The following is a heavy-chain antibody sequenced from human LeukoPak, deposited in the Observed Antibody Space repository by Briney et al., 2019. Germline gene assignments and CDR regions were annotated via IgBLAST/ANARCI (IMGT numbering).Heavy chain of an antibody. V-gene: IGHV4-59*01. Sequence: SETLSLTCTVSGGSISSYYWSWIRQPPGKGLEWIGYIYYSGSTNYNPSLKSRVTISVDTSKNQFSLKLSSVTAADTAVYYCARERDGYNPFDYWGQGTLVTVSS. CDR1: GGSISSYY. CDR3: ARERDGYNPFDY. D-gene: IGHD5-24*01. J-gene: IGHJ4*02. CDR2: IYYSGST.